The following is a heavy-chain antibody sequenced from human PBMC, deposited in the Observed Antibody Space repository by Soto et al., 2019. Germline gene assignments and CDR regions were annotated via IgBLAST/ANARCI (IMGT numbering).Heavy chain of an antibody. J-gene: IGHJ3*01. D-gene: IGHD2-15*01. CDR3: ARPASGGSRDAFDV. CDR1: GYKFTTFW. V-gene: IGHV5-10-1*01. CDR2: IDPTDSFT. Sequence: GESPKISCKASGYKFTTFWLNWVRQTPGKGLEWLGRIDPTDSFTNYSPPFEGHVTISVDRSISTAYLQWNSLQASDTAIYYCARPASGGSRDAFDVWGQGTTVTVSS.